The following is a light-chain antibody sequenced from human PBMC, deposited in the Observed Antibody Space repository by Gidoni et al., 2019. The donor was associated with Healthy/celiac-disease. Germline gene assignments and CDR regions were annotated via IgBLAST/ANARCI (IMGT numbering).Light chain of an antibody. CDR3: CSYAGSSTPVV. J-gene: IGLJ2*01. CDR2: EVR. Sequence: SALTQPASVSGSPGHSITIPCTGTSSDVGSYNLVSRYQQHPGKAPKLMIYEVRKRPSGVSNRFSGSKSGNTASLTISGLQAEDEADYYCCSYAGSSTPVVFGGGTKLTVL. V-gene: IGLV2-23*02. CDR1: SSDVGSYNL.